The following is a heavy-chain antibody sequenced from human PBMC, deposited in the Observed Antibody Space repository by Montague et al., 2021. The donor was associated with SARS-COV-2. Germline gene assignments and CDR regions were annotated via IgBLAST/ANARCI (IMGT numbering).Heavy chain of an antibody. CDR2: IDWDDDK. CDR1: GFSLSTSGMC. D-gene: IGHD3-9*01. J-gene: IGHJ6*02. Sequence: PALVKPTQTLTLTCTFSGFSLSTSGMCVSWIRQPPGKALEWLALIDWDDDKYYSTSLKTRLTISKDTSKNQVVLTMTNMDPVDTATYYCARIRYDILTGYSYGMDVWGQGTTVTVSS. V-gene: IGHV2-70*01. CDR3: ARIRYDILTGYSYGMDV.